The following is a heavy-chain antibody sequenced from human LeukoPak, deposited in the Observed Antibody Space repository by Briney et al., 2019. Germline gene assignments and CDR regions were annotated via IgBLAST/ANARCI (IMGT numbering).Heavy chain of an antibody. Sequence: ASVKVSCKASGGTFSSYAISWVRQAPGQGLEWMGGIIPIFGTANYAQKFQGRVTITADESTSTAYMELSSLRSEDTAVYYCASGRRINTYYYGSGSYYKWFDPWGQGTLVTVSS. D-gene: IGHD3-10*01. J-gene: IGHJ5*02. V-gene: IGHV1-69*13. CDR2: IIPIFGTA. CDR3: ASGRRINTYYYGSGSYYKWFDP. CDR1: GGTFSSYA.